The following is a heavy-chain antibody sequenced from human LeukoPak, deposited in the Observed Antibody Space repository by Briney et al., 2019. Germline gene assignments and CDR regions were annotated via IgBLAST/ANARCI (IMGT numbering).Heavy chain of an antibody. CDR1: GGTFSSYA. CDR2: IIPIFGTA. V-gene: IGHV1-69*13. Sequence: VASVTVSCKASGGTFSSYAISWVRQAPGQGLEWMGGIIPIFGTANYAQKFQGRVTIAADESTSTAYMELRSLRSDDTAVYYCARTERNAKFDYWGQGTLVTVPS. J-gene: IGHJ4*02. CDR3: ARTERNAKFDY. D-gene: IGHD2-2*01.